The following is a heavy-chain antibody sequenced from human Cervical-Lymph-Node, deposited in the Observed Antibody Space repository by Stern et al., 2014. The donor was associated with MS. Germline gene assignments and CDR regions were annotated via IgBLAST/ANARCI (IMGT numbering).Heavy chain of an antibody. CDR3: ARVGGGFNDLGPPYFDY. CDR2: ISSSSRYT. D-gene: IGHD3-10*01. J-gene: IGHJ4*02. CDR1: GFTFSNYT. V-gene: IGHV3-21*01. Sequence: EVQLVESGGGLVKPGGSLRLSCVASGFTFSNYTMNWVRQAPGKGLECVSSISSSSRYTYYADSVTGRFTLSRDNAKNSLYLQMNSLRAEDTAVYYCARVGGGFNDLGPPYFDYWGQGNLVTVSS.